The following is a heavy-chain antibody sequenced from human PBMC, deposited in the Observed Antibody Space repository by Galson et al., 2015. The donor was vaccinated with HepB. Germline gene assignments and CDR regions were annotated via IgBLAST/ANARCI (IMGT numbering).Heavy chain of an antibody. Sequence: LRLSCAASGYTFSDSYMSWIRQAPGKGLELVSWISSSGSYTHYADSGKGRFTISRENAKNSLHLQMNSLRAGDTAVYYCARGQRAYYDYVWGSYLELSDAFDIWGQGTMVTVSS. CDR2: ISSSGSYT. V-gene: IGHV3-11*06. J-gene: IGHJ3*02. CDR1: GYTFSDSY. D-gene: IGHD3-16*02. CDR3: ARGQRAYYDYVWGSYLELSDAFDI.